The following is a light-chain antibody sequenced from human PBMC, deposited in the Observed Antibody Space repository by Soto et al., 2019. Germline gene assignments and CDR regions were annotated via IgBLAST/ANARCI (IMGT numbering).Light chain of an antibody. CDR1: QSISSW. V-gene: IGKV1-5*03. J-gene: IGKJ1*01. CDR3: HQYNSYPWT. CDR2: KAS. Sequence: DIQMTQSPSTLSAFVGDRVTITCRASQSISSWLAWYQQKPGKAPKLLIYKASNLESGVPSRFSGSGSGTEFTLTVSSLEPDDFATYYCHQYNSYPWTFGQGTKVESK.